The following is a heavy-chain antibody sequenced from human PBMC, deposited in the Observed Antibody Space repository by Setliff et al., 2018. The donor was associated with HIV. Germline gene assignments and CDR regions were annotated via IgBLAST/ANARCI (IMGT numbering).Heavy chain of an antibody. CDR3: TRNEI. D-gene: IGHD1-1*01. CDR2: IKEDGSEI. J-gene: IGHJ4*02. CDR1: GFIFNNYA. Sequence: GSLRLSCAASGFIFNNYAMSWVRQAPGKGLEWVANIKEDGSEIYYVDSVKGRFTISRDNAKNSLYLQMDSLRAEDTAVYYCTRNEIWGQGTLVTVSS. V-gene: IGHV3-7*01.